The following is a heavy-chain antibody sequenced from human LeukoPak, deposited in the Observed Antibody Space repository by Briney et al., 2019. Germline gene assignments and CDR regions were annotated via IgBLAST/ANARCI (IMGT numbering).Heavy chain of an antibody. CDR1: GGSISSSSYY. V-gene: IGHV4-39*01. CDR2: IYYSGST. CDR3: ARLSPGAQWYFDL. D-gene: IGHD3-10*01. Sequence: PSETLSLTCTVSGGSISSSSYYWGWIRQPPGKGLEWIGSIYYSGSTYYNPSLKSRVTISVDTSKSQFSLKLSSVTAADTAVYYCARLSPGAQWYFDLWGRGTLVTVSS. J-gene: IGHJ2*01.